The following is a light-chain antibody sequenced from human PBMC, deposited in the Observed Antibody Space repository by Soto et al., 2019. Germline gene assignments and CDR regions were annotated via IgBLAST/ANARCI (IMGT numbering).Light chain of an antibody. Sequence: DVVMTQSPLSLPVTLGQPASVSCRSSHSLVYTDGNTYLSWFHQRPGQSPRRLFYKVSNRDSGVPDRFSGSGSGTDFTLKISRVEAEDVGVYYCMQALQTLFTFGQGTRLEIK. V-gene: IGKV2-30*01. CDR1: HSLVYTDGNTY. J-gene: IGKJ5*01. CDR3: MQALQTLFT. CDR2: KVS.